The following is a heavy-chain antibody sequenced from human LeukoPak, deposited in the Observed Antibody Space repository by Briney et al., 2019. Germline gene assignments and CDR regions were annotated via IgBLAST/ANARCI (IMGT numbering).Heavy chain of an antibody. CDR2: ISSSGSTI. J-gene: IGHJ4*02. CDR3: AKERVSYGYLDY. V-gene: IGHV3-11*04. Sequence: GGSLRLSCAASGFTFSDYYMSWIRQAPGKGLEWVSYISSSGSTIYYADSVKGRFTISRDNAKNTLYLQMNSLRAEDTAVYYCAKERVSYGYLDYWGQGTLVTVSS. D-gene: IGHD5-18*01. CDR1: GFTFSDYY.